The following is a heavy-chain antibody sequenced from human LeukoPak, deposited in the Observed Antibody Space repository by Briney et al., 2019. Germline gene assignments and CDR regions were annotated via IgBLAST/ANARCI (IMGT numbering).Heavy chain of an antibody. D-gene: IGHD6-6*01. Sequence: GGSLRLSCAASGFTFSSYGMHWVRQAPGKGLEWVAFIRYDGSNKYYADSVKGRFTISGDNSKNTLYLQMNSLRAEDTAVYYCAKVNVAALGYWGQGTLVTVSS. CDR3: AKVNVAALGY. CDR2: IRYDGSNK. J-gene: IGHJ4*02. V-gene: IGHV3-30*02. CDR1: GFTFSSYG.